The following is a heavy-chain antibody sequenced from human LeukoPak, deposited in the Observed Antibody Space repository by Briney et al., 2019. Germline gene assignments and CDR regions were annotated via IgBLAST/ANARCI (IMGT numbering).Heavy chain of an antibody. Sequence: ASVKVSCKASGYTFTGYYMHWVRHAPGQGLEWMGWINPNSGGTNYAQKFQGRVTMTRDTSISTAYMELSRLRSDDTAVYYCARNGRDDWNYVTSYYYYYMDVWGKGTTVTVSS. V-gene: IGHV1-2*02. CDR1: GYTFTGYY. J-gene: IGHJ6*03. CDR3: ARNGRDDWNYVTSYYYYYMDV. CDR2: INPNSGGT. D-gene: IGHD1-7*01.